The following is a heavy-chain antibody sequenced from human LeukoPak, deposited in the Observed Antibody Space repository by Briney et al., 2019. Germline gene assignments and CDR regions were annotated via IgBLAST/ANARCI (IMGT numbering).Heavy chain of an antibody. CDR2: IYSGGST. D-gene: IGHD1-7*01. V-gene: IGHV3-53*01. Sequence: GGSLRLSCAASGFTFSSNYMSWVRQAPGKGLEWVSVIYSGGSTYYADSVKGRFTISRDNSKNTLYLQMNSLRAEDTAVYYCVRVRQRTTAFDYWGQGTLVTVSS. CDR1: GFTFSSNY. J-gene: IGHJ4*02. CDR3: VRVRQRTTAFDY.